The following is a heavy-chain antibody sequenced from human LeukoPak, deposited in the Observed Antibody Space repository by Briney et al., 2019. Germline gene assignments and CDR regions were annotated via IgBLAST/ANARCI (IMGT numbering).Heavy chain of an antibody. CDR1: GYSFTSYW. V-gene: IGHV5-10-1*01. CDR3: ARPVRGVSHYYYGMDV. Sequence: GESLKISCKGSGYSFTSYWISWVRQMPGKGLEWMGRIDPSDSYTNYSPSFQGHVTIPADKSISTAYLQWSSLKASDTAMYYCARPVRGVSHYYYGMDVWGQGTTVTVSS. J-gene: IGHJ6*02. CDR2: IDPSDSYT. D-gene: IGHD3-10*01.